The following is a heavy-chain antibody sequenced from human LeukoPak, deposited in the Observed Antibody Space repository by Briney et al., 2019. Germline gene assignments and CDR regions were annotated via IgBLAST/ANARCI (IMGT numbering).Heavy chain of an antibody. CDR2: INRNTGGT. J-gene: IGHJ4*02. CDR3: ASPGSSYDVLTGPGYFDY. Sequence: ASVKVSCKASGYSFTGYYMHWVRQAPGQGLEWMGWINRNTGGTNYAQKFQGRVTMTRDTSISTAYMELSWLRSDDTAVYYCASPGSSYDVLTGPGYFDYWGQGTLVTISS. D-gene: IGHD3-9*01. CDR1: GYSFTGYY. V-gene: IGHV1-2*02.